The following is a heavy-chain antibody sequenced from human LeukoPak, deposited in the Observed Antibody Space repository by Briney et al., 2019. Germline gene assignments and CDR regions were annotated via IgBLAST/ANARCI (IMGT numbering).Heavy chain of an antibody. J-gene: IGHJ3*02. D-gene: IGHD6-19*01. V-gene: IGHV4-34*01. CDR2: INHSGST. CDR3: ARQRTSGWYLGRAFDI. CDR1: GGSFSGYY. Sequence: SETLSLTCAVYGGSFSGYYWSWIRQPPGKGLEWIGEINHSGSTNYNPSLKSRVTISVDTSKNQFSLKLSSVTAADTAVYYCARQRTSGWYLGRAFDIWGQGTMVTVSS.